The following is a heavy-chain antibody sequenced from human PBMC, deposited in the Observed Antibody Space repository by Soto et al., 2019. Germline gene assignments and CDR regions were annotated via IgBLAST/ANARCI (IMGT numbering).Heavy chain of an antibody. CDR2: ISYSGST. J-gene: IGHJ4*02. D-gene: IGHD2-21*01. V-gene: IGHV4-39*02. CDR3: AFPFCRGDECYFHY. CDR1: RGSISSSSNY. Sequence: SETLSLTCTISRGSISSSSNYWGWIRQPPGRGLEWIGTISYSGSTYYNPSLKSRVTMSVDTSKNHFSLKLSSVTAADTAFYYCAFPFCRGDECYFHYWGQGTLVTVSS.